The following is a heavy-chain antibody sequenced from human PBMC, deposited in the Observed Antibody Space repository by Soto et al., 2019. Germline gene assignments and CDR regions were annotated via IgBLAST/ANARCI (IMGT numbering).Heavy chain of an antibody. J-gene: IGHJ6*03. CDR3: ARGPLTTWGYYYYYYMDV. V-gene: IGHV1-8*01. Sequence: ASVKVSCKASGYTFTSYDINWVRQATGQGLEWMGWMNPNSGNTGYAQKFQGRVTMTRNTSISTAYMELSSLRSEDTAVYYCARGPLTTWGYYYYYYMDVWGKGTTVTVSS. CDR2: MNPNSGNT. CDR1: GYTFTSYD. D-gene: IGHD4-4*01.